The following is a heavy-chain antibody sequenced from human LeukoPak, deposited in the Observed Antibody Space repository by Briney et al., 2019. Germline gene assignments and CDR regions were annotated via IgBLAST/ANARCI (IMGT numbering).Heavy chain of an antibody. J-gene: IGHJ6*02. Sequence: GGSLRLSCAASGFDFSRFVIHWVRQAPGKGLEWVAVISPDGSQKEYSDSVKGRFTVSRDNSKNTVYLQMHSLRAEDTAVYYCARVYYDILSHYYYYGMDVWGQGTTVTVSS. CDR3: ARVYYDILSHYYYYGMDV. D-gene: IGHD3-9*01. CDR2: ISPDGSQK. V-gene: IGHV3-30*03. CDR1: GFDFSRFV.